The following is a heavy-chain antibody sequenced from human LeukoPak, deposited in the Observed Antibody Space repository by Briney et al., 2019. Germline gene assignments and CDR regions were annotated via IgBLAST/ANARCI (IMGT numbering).Heavy chain of an antibody. CDR1: GGSISSGDYY. J-gene: IGHJ4*02. CDR3: ARDRFGSLDY. Sequence: SETLSLTCTVFGGSISSGDYYSSWVRQPPGKGLEWFGYIYYSGSTYYNPSLKSRVTISVDTSKNQFSLKLSSATAADTAVYYCARDRFGSLDYWGQGTLVTVSS. V-gene: IGHV4-30-4*01. D-gene: IGHD3-10*01. CDR2: IYYSGST.